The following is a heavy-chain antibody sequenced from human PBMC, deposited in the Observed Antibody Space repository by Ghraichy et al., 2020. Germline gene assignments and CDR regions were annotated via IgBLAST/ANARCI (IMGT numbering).Heavy chain of an antibody. D-gene: IGHD4-17*01. CDR1: GFIFSSYG. Sequence: GGSLRLSCAASGFIFSSYGLHWVRQAPGRGLEWVAFIKSDASNTYYAESLKGRFTISRDNSKNTLYLQMNNLRAVDTAMYYCVKDSRDLYGDYADFWGQGTLVTVSS. CDR2: IKSDASNT. J-gene: IGHJ4*02. CDR3: VKDSRDLYGDYADF. V-gene: IGHV3-30*02.